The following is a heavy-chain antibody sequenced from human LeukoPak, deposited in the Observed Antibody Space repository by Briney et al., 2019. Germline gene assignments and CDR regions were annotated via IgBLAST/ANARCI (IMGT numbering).Heavy chain of an antibody. CDR1: GFTFSTHD. CDR3: AKDQRVWFGTNWFDP. Sequence: GGSLRLSCGASGFTFSTHDMHWVRQAPGKGLEWVSAISGSGGSTYYADSVKGRFTISRDNSKNTLYLQMNSLRAEDTAVYYCAKDQRVWFGTNWFDPWGQGTLVTVSS. J-gene: IGHJ5*02. V-gene: IGHV3-23*01. D-gene: IGHD3-10*01. CDR2: ISGSGGST.